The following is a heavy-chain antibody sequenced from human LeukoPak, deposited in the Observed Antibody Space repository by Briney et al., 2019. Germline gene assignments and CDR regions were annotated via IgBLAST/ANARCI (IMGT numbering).Heavy chain of an antibody. CDR3: ARRGYSSSWYRPYYYGMDV. CDR2: IWYDGSNK. J-gene: IGHJ6*02. D-gene: IGHD6-13*01. Sequence: GRSLRLSCAASGFTFSSYGMHWVRQAPGKGLEWVAVIWYDGSNKYYADSVKGRFTISRDNSKNTLYLQMNSLRAEDTAVYYCARRGYSSSWYRPYYYGMDVWGQGTTVTVSS. V-gene: IGHV3-33*01. CDR1: GFTFSSYG.